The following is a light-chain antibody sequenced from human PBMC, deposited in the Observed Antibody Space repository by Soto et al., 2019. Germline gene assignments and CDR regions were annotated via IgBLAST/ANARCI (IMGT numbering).Light chain of an antibody. CDR1: QSISSW. Sequence: DIQMTQSPSTLSASXGXRXXITCRASQSISSWLAWYQQKPGKAPKLLIYDASSLESGVPSRFSGSGSGTEFTLTVSSLQPDDFATYYCQQSYSTPRTFGQGTKVDIK. CDR3: QQSYSTPRT. J-gene: IGKJ1*01. V-gene: IGKV1-5*01. CDR2: DAS.